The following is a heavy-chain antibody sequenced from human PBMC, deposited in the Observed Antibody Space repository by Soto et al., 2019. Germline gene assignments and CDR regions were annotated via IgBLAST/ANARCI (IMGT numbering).Heavy chain of an antibody. V-gene: IGHV4-59*01. J-gene: IGHJ6*02. CDR1: GGSISSYY. CDR2: IYYSGST. D-gene: IGHD5-18*01. CDR3: ARDTGYSYGYNYDYGMDV. Sequence: SETLSLTCTVSGGSISSYYWSWIRQPPGKGLEWIGCIYYSGSTNYNPSLKSRVTISVDTSKNQFSLKLSSVTAADTAVYYCARDTGYSYGYNYDYGMDVWSQGTTVTVSS.